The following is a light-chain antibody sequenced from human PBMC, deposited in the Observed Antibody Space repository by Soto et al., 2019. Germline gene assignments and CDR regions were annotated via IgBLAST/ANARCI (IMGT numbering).Light chain of an antibody. CDR2: DVS. CDR3: SSYRSGSTHYV. CDR1: SSDVGGYNY. J-gene: IGLJ1*01. V-gene: IGLV2-14*01. Sequence: QSVLTQPASVSGSPGQSITISCTGTSSDVGGYNYVSWYQQHPDKVPKFMIYDVSSLPSGVFIRFSCSKSGNTASLTFSGLQAEDEADYYCSSYRSGSTHYVFGTGTKVTVL.